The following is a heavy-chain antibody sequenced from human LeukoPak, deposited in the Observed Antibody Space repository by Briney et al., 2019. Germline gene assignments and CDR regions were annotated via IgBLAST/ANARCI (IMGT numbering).Heavy chain of an antibody. J-gene: IGHJ6*02. CDR2: VSSSSSYI. CDR1: GFTFSSYS. CDR3: ARGGYYGSGSYEGSGYYYYGMDV. V-gene: IGHV3-21*01. Sequence: GGSLRLSCAASGFTFSSYSMNWVRQAPGKGLEWASSVSSSSSYIYYADSVKGRFTISRDNAKNSLYLQMNSLRAEDTAVYYCARGGYYGSGSYEGSGYYYYGMDVWGQGTTVTVSS. D-gene: IGHD3-10*01.